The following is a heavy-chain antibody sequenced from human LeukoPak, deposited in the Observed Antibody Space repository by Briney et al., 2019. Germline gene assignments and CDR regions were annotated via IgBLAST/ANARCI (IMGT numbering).Heavy chain of an antibody. Sequence: SETLSLTCTVSGGSISSYYWSWIRQPAGKGLEWIGRIYTSGSTNYNPSLKSRVTMSVDTSKNQFSLKLSSVTAADTAVYYCARQGKANYYDSSGYYHFDYWGQGTLVTVSS. J-gene: IGHJ4*02. D-gene: IGHD3-22*01. CDR1: GGSISSYY. CDR3: ARQGKANYYDSSGYYHFDY. CDR2: IYTSGST. V-gene: IGHV4-4*07.